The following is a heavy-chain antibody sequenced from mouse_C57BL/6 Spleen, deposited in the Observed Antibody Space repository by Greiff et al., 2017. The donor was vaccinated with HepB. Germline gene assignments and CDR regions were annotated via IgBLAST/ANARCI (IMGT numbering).Heavy chain of an antibody. CDR2: IDPSDSYT. V-gene: IGHV1-59*01. CDR3: AKSHYYGSSYVDY. CDR1: GYTFTSYW. D-gene: IGHD1-1*01. J-gene: IGHJ2*01. Sequence: VQLQQPGAELVRPGTSVKLSCKASGYTFTSYWMHWVKQRPGQGLEWIGVIDPSDSYTNYNQKFKGKATLTVDTSSSTAYMQLSSLTSEDSAVYYCAKSHYYGSSYVDYWGQGTTLTVSS.